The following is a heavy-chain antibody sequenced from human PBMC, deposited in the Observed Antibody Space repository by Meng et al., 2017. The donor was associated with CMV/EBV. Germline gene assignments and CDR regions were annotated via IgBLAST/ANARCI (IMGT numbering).Heavy chain of an antibody. D-gene: IGHD3-3*01. J-gene: IGHJ4*02. CDR3: ARSNSITIFGVVIIKPNYYFDY. CDR2: INPSGGST. Sequence: ASVKVFCKASGYTFTSYYMHWVRQAPGQGLEWMGIINPSGGSTSYAQKFQGRVTMTRDTSTSTVYMELSSLRSEDTAVYYCARSNSITIFGVVIIKPNYYFDYWGQGTLVTVSS. V-gene: IGHV1-46*01. CDR1: GYTFTSYY.